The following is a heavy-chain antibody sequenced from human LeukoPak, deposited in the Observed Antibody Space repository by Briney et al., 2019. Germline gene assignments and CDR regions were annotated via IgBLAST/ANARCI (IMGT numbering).Heavy chain of an antibody. CDR3: AKDPNFYYCMDV. CDR2: ISGRRDST. Sequence: PGGSLRLSWAASGFTFSSYGMSWVRQAPGKGLEWVSTISGRRDSTSYADSVKGRFTISRDNSKNTLYLQMNSLRAEDTAVYYCAKDPNFYYCMDVWGKGTTVTISS. V-gene: IGHV3-23*01. CDR1: GFTFSSYG. J-gene: IGHJ6*03.